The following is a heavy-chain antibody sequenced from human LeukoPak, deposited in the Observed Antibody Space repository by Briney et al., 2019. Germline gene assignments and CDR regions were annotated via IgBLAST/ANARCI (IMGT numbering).Heavy chain of an antibody. CDR3: AKDRGKSSNTFDY. V-gene: IGHV3-23*01. Sequence: GGSLRLTCAASGFTFSSFGIHWVRQAPGKGLEWVSGISGSGGNTYYADSVKGRFTISRDNSKNTLYLQMNSLRAEDTAVYYCAKDRGKSSNTFDYWGQGTLVTVSS. D-gene: IGHD6-13*01. CDR1: GFTFSSFG. CDR2: ISGSGGNT. J-gene: IGHJ4*02.